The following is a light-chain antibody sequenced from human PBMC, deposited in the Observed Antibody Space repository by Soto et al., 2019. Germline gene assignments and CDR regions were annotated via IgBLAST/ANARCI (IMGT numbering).Light chain of an antibody. CDR2: DVS. J-gene: IGLJ1*01. CDR3: SSYTSSNTEV. CDR1: SSDVGAYNY. V-gene: IGLV2-14*03. Sequence: QSALTQPASVSGSPGQSITLSCTGTSSDVGAYNYVSWYQHHPGKAPKLIIYDVSDRPSGVSNRFSASKSGSTASLTISGLQAEDEADYYCSSYTSSNTEVFGTGTKVTVL.